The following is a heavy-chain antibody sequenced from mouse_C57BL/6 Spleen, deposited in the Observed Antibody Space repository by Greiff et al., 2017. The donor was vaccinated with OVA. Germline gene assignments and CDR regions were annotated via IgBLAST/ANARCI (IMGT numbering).Heavy chain of an antibody. CDR2: ISDGGSYT. D-gene: IGHD1-1*01. CDR3: ARDADGSSPYWYFDV. CDR1: GFTFSSYA. Sequence: EVQGVESGGGLVKPGGSLKLSCAASGFTFSSYAMSWVRQTPEKRLEWVATISDGGSYTYYPDNVKGRFTISRDNAKNNLYLQMSHLKSEDTAMYYCARDADGSSPYWYFDVWGTGTTVTVSS. J-gene: IGHJ1*03. V-gene: IGHV5-4*01.